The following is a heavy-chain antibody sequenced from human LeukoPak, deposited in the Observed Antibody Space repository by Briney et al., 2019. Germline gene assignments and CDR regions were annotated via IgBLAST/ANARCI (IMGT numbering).Heavy chain of an antibody. Sequence: GRSLRLSCTASGVTFSDHAMHWGRQAPGKGLEWGTVISYHARDQFYADSVKGGFTLSRDNSRKTLYVKMNSLSAEDSGVYYCAAQPCSGGICYLDYWGQGTLVTVSS. V-gene: IGHV3-30*04. CDR3: AAQPCSGGICYLDY. D-gene: IGHD2-15*01. CDR2: ISYHARDQ. CDR1: GVTFSDHA. J-gene: IGHJ4*02.